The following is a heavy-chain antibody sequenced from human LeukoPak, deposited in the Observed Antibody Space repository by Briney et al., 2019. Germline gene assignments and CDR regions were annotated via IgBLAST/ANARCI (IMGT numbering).Heavy chain of an antibody. D-gene: IGHD2-15*01. CDR3: ARQDGSGGSCYSDY. J-gene: IGHJ4*02. Sequence: PSETLSLTCAVYGGSFSGYYWSWIRQPPGKGLEWIGEINHSGSTNYNPSLKSRVTISVDTSKNQFSLKLSSVTAADTAVYYCARQDGSGGSCYSDYWGQGTLVTVSS. CDR2: INHSGST. V-gene: IGHV4-34*01. CDR1: GGSFSGYY.